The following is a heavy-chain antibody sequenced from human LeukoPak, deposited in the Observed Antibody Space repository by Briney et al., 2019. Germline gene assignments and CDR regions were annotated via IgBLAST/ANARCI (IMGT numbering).Heavy chain of an antibody. V-gene: IGHV4-39*01. Sequence: SETLSLTCTVSGDSISSTSFYWGWIRQSPGKVLEWIGNIYYSGNTYYNPSLKSRVTISVDTSKNQFSLQLRSVTATDTAVYYCGRQSSGNDFENMYYYYMDVWGKGTTVTVAS. CDR3: GRQSSGNDFENMYYYYMDV. J-gene: IGHJ6*03. CDR2: IYYSGNT. CDR1: GDSISSTSFY. D-gene: IGHD5-12*01.